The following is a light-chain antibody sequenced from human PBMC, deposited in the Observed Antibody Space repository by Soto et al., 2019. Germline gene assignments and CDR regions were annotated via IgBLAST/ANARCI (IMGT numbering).Light chain of an antibody. V-gene: IGKV3D-15*01. CDR1: QSVSSSY. CDR2: DAS. J-gene: IGKJ4*02. Sequence: LVLTQSPDTLSLSPGERATLSCSGTQSVSSSYLAWYQQKPGQAPRLLIYDASNRATGIPARFSGSGSGTVFTLTISSLQSEDFAVYYCQQYNNWPLTFGGGTKVDIK. CDR3: QQYNNWPLT.